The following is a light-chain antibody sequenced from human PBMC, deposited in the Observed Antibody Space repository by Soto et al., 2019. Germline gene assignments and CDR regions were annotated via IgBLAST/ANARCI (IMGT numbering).Light chain of an antibody. V-gene: IGLV1-40*01. Sequence: QLVLTQPPSVSGAPGQRVTLSCTGNSSNIGAGYGVHWYQQLPGTAPKLLIFGNSNRPSGVPDRFSGYKSGTSASLAITGLQAEDEADYYGQSYDSSLSGYVFGTGTKLTVL. CDR2: GNS. CDR1: SSNIGAGYG. CDR3: QSYDSSLSGYV. J-gene: IGLJ1*01.